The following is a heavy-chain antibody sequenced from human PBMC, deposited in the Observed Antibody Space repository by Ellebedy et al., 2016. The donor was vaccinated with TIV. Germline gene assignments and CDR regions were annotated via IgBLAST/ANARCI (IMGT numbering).Heavy chain of an antibody. D-gene: IGHD5-18*01. CDR2: IIPIFGTA. J-gene: IGHJ4*02. Sequence: ASVKVSCKASGGTFSSYAISWVRQAPGQGLEWMGGIIPIFGTANYAQKFQGRVTITADESTSTAYMELSSLRSEDTAVYYCARCSYGYENFDYWGQGTLVTVSS. CDR3: ARCSYGYENFDY. V-gene: IGHV1-69*13. CDR1: GGTFSSYA.